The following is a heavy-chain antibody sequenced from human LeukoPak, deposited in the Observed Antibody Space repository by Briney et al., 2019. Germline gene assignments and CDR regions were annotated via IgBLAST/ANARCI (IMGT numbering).Heavy chain of an antibody. D-gene: IGHD6-19*01. Sequence: PSETLSLTCTVSGGSINSHYWSWIRQPPGKGLESIGDIYYKGSTNYNPSLKSRVTISVDTSKNHLSLKLTSVLAADTAIYYCVRRDNTGWNYFDYWGQGILVTVSS. CDR2: IYYKGST. J-gene: IGHJ4*02. CDR3: VRRDNTGWNYFDY. V-gene: IGHV4-59*08. CDR1: GGSINSHY.